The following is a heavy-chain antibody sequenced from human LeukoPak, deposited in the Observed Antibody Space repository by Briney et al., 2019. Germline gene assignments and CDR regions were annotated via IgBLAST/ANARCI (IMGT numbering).Heavy chain of an antibody. D-gene: IGHD2-2*01. CDR1: GGSISSSGYD. CDR2: VYCSGSTSGST. V-gene: IGHV4-39*01. J-gene: IGHJ4*02. Sequence: SETLSLTCTVSGGSISSSGYDWGWIRQPPGKGLEWIGSVYCSGSTSGSTYYNASLKSRVTISVDTSKNQFSLKLSSVTAADTAVYYCARLRYCSSPSCPGDYWGQGTLVTVSS. CDR3: ARLRYCSSPSCPGDY.